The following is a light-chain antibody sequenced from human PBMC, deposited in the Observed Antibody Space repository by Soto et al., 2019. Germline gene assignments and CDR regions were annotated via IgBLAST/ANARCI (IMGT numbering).Light chain of an antibody. CDR2: GNS. CDR3: QSYDSSLSGSKV. V-gene: IGLV1-40*01. CDR1: SSNIGAGYD. J-gene: IGLJ3*02. Sequence: QSVLTQPPSVSGAPGQRVTISCTGSSSNIGAGYDVHWYQQLPGTAPKLLIYGNSNRHSGVPDRFSGSKSGTSASLAITGLQAEDEADYYWQSYDSSLSGSKVFGGGTKLTVL.